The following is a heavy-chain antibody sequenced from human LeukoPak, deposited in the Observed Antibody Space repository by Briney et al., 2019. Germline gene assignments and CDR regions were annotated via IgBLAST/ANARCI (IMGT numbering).Heavy chain of an antibody. D-gene: IGHD3-10*01. Sequence: GGSLRLSCAASGFTFSSYGMHWVRQAPGKGLEWVAVISYDGSSKYYADSVKGRFTISRDNSKNTLYVQMNSLRAEDTAVYYCAGYAYYYGSGSYYWGQGTLVTVSS. CDR2: ISYDGSSK. J-gene: IGHJ4*02. V-gene: IGHV3-30*03. CDR1: GFTFSSYG. CDR3: AGYAYYYGSGSYY.